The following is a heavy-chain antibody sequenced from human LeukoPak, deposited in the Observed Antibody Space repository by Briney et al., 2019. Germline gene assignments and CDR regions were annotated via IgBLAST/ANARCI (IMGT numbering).Heavy chain of an antibody. CDR3: AKDREGLSSGYDLEYFDY. J-gene: IGHJ4*02. D-gene: IGHD5-12*01. Sequence: PGGSLRLSCAASGFTFSNYAMSWVRQAPGKGLEWVSVISGSGGNTYYADSVKGRFTIFRDNSKNTLYLQMNSLRAEDTAVYYCAKDREGLSSGYDLEYFDYWGQGTLVTVSS. V-gene: IGHV3-23*01. CDR1: GFTFSNYA. CDR2: ISGSGGNT.